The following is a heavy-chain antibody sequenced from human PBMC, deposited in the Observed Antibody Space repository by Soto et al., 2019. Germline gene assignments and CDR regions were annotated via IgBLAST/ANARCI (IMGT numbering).Heavy chain of an antibody. Sequence: QVQLVQSGAEVKKPGSSVKVSCKASGGTFSSYAISWVRQAPGQGLEWMGGIIPIFGTTNYAQKFQGRVTITADESTSTAYMDLSSLRSEDTAVYYCARDDQYYYDSSGYPRSGAFDIWGQGTMVTVSS. CDR1: GGTFSSYA. D-gene: IGHD3-22*01. V-gene: IGHV1-69*01. CDR3: ARDDQYYYDSSGYPRSGAFDI. CDR2: IIPIFGTT. J-gene: IGHJ3*02.